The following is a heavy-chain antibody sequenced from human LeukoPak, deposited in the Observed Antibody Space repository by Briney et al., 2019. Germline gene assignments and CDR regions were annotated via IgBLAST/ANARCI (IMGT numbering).Heavy chain of an antibody. CDR3: ARHKGTTDAFDI. J-gene: IGHJ3*02. Sequence: PSETLSLTCTVSGGSISSGSYYWSWIRQPAGKGLEWIGRIYTSGSTNYNPSLKSRVTISVDTSKNQFSLKLSSVTAADTAVYYCARHKGTTDAFDIWGQGTMVTVSS. CDR2: IYTSGST. CDR1: GGSISSGSYY. D-gene: IGHD1-1*01. V-gene: IGHV4-61*02.